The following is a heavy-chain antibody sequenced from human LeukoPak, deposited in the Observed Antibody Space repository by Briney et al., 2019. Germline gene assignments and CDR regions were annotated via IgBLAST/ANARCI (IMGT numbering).Heavy chain of an antibody. V-gene: IGHV3-74*01. CDR1: GFTFSSYW. Sequence: GGSLRLSCAASGFTFSSYWMHWVRQAPGKGLVWVSRINSDGSSTSYADSVKGRFTISRDNAKNTLYLQMNSLRAEDTAVYYCARERDCSSTSCYSWWFDPWGQGTLVTVS. D-gene: IGHD2-2*01. J-gene: IGHJ5*02. CDR3: ARERDCSSTSCYSWWFDP. CDR2: INSDGSST.